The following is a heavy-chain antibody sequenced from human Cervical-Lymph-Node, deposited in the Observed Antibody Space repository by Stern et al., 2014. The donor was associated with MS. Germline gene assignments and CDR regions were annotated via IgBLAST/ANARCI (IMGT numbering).Heavy chain of an antibody. CDR1: GFTFSNYG. Sequence: QVQLLESGGGVVQPGRSLRLSCAASGFTFSNYGMHWVRQAPGKGLEWLAVIWYDGNKKYYADSVKGRFTIYRDNSKNTLFLQMSSLTAEDTALYYCARGNWNYEGMGYWGQGTLVTVSS. V-gene: IGHV3-33*01. D-gene: IGHD1-7*01. CDR3: ARGNWNYEGMGY. J-gene: IGHJ4*02. CDR2: IWYDGNKK.